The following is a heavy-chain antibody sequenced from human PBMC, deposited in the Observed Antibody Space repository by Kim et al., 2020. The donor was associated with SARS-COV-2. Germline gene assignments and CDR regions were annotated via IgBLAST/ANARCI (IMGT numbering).Heavy chain of an antibody. Sequence: YNPSRKSRVTISVDTSKNQFSLKLSSVTAADTAVYYCARVIVGATSFFDYWGQGTLVTVSS. J-gene: IGHJ4*02. D-gene: IGHD1-26*01. CDR3: ARVIVGATSFFDY. V-gene: IGHV4-39*07.